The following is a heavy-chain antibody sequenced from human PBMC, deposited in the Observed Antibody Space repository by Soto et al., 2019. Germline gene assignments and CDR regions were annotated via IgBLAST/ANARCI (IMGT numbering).Heavy chain of an antibody. J-gene: IGHJ5*02. CDR1: GYTFSGYY. Sequence: RASVKVSCKASGYTFSGYYIHWLRQAPGQGLEWMGWINPNSGGTNYAQKFQGRVTVTRDTPTSTAYMELSRLTSDDTAVYYCARSSGGVFGIIIEGSNWLAPWGQGSLVTVSS. CDR3: ARSSGGVFGIIIEGSNWLAP. V-gene: IGHV1-2*02. CDR2: INPNSGGT. D-gene: IGHD3-16*02.